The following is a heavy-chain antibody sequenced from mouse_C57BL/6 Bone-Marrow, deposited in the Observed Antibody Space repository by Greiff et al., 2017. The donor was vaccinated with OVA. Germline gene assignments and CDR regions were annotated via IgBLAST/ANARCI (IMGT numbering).Heavy chain of an antibody. CDR2: ISDGGSYT. J-gene: IGHJ2*01. CDR3: ARGRVSFYYGSVYYFDY. D-gene: IGHD1-1*01. CDR1: GFTFSSYA. V-gene: IGHV5-4*03. Sequence: DVMLVESGGGLVKPGGSLKLSCAASGFTFSSYAMSWVRQTPEKRLEWVATISDGGSYTYYPDNVKGRFTISRDNAKNNLYLQMSHLKSEDTAMYYCARGRVSFYYGSVYYFDYWGQGTTLTVSS.